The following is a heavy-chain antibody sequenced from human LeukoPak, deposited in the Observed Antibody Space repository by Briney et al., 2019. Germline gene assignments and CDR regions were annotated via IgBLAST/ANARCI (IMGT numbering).Heavy chain of an antibody. CDR1: GFNLRDYW. CDR3: VRDPSNSGNWFDL. D-gene: IGHD4-11*01. V-gene: IGHV3-74*01. J-gene: IGHJ5*02. CDR2: LGTDGTYT. Sequence: GGSLRPSCAASGFNLRDYWMHWVRQAPGKGLVWVSRLGTDGTYTNYADSVTGRFTISRDNAKNTLYLQMDSLRAEDTSFYYCVRDPSNSGNWFDLWGQGTLVTVSS.